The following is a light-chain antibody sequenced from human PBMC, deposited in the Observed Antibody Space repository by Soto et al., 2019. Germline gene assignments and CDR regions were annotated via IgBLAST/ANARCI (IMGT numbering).Light chain of an antibody. CDR2: AAS. CDR3: LQIYSTPYT. J-gene: IGKJ2*01. CDR1: QSISSY. Sequence: EIQMTQSPSSLSASVGDRVIITCRASQSISSYLNWYQQRPGKAPKLLISAASSLQSGVPSRFSGSGSGTDFTLTISSLQPEDFATYCSLQIYSTPYTFGHGTKLEIK. V-gene: IGKV1-39*01.